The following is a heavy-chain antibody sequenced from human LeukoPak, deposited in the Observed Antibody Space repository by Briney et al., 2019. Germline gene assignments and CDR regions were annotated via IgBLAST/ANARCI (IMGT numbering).Heavy chain of an antibody. CDR1: GFTVSSNY. D-gene: IGHD2-15*01. V-gene: IGHV3-66*01. CDR2: IYSGGST. Sequence: GGSLRLSCAASGFTVSSNYMSWVRQAPGKGLEWVSVIYSGGSTYYADSVKGRFTISRDNSKNTLYLQMNSLRADDTAVYYCARNHHNSGGRCDFWGQGTLVTVSS. J-gene: IGHJ4*02. CDR3: ARNHHNSGGRCDF.